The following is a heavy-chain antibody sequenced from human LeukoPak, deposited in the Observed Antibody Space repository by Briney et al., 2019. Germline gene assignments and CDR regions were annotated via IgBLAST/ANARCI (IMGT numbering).Heavy chain of an antibody. CDR3: ASVPIPINYYDSSGYPDC. CDR2: ISSSGSTI. CDR1: GFTFSDYY. Sequence: PGRSLRLSCAASGFTFSDYYMSWIRQAPGKGLEWVSYISSSGSTIYYADSVKGRFTISRDNAKNSLYLQMNSLRAEDTAVYYCASVPIPINYYDSSGYPDCWGQGTLVTVSS. D-gene: IGHD3-22*01. J-gene: IGHJ4*02. V-gene: IGHV3-11*01.